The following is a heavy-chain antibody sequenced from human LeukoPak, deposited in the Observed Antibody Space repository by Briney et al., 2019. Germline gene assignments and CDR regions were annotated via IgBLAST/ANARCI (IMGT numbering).Heavy chain of an antibody. J-gene: IGHJ4*02. CDR1: GGSISRGNYY. D-gene: IGHD3-10*01. V-gene: IGHV4-61*02. Sequence: SETLSLPCSVSGGSISRGNYYYHWIRQPGGKRLEWIGRIYTTGSTYYNPSLKSRVTMSIDTSKNEFSLDLSPVTAADTAVYYCARLQYYAPHGFDYWGQGTLVTVSS. CDR2: IYTTGST. CDR3: ARLQYYAPHGFDY.